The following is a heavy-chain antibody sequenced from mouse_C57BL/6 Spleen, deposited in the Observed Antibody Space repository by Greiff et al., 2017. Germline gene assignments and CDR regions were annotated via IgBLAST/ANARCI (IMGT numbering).Heavy chain of an antibody. D-gene: IGHD2-3*01. CDR3: ARGDDPAA. J-gene: IGHJ2*01. V-gene: IGHV1-26*01. CDR1: GYTFTDYY. CDR2: INPNNGGT. Sequence: EVQLQQSGPELVKPGASVKISCKASGYTFTDYYMNWVKQSHGKSLEWIGDINPNNGGTSYNQKFKGKATLTVDKSSSTAYMELRSLTSEDSAVYYCARGDDPAAWGQGTTLTVSS.